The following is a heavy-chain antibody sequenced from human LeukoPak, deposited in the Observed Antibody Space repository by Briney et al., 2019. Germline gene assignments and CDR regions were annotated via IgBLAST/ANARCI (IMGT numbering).Heavy chain of an antibody. J-gene: IGHJ4*02. Sequence: SETLSLTCTVSGGSISSYYWSWIRQPPGKGLEWIGYIYYSGSTNYNPSLKSRVTISVDTSKNQFSLKMNSVTAGDTAVYYCARGQWFRAFWSRGTRVTVSS. V-gene: IGHV4-59*08. CDR2: IYYSGST. D-gene: IGHD3-10*01. CDR3: ARGQWFRAF. CDR1: GGSISSYY.